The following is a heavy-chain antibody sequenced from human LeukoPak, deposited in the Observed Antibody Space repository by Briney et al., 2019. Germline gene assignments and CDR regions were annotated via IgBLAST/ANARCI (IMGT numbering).Heavy chain of an antibody. CDR2: IYYSGGT. CDR3: ARRKVAARPIDY. V-gene: IGHV4-39*01. CDR1: GDSIRSSNSY. Sequence: SETLSLTCAVSGDSIRSSNSYWGWIRQPPGKGLEWIGSIYYSGGTYYNPSLKSRVTISVDTSKNQFSLKLSSVTAADTAVYYCARRKVAARPIDYWGQGTLVTVSS. D-gene: IGHD6-6*01. J-gene: IGHJ4*02.